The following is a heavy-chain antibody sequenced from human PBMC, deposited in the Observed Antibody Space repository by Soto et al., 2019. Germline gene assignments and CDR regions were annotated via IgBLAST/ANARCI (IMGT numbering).Heavy chain of an antibody. J-gene: IGHJ3*02. CDR2: ISAYNGNT. Sequence: GASVKVSCKASGYTFTSYAVRWVRQAPGQGLEWIGWISAYNGNTNYAQKLQGRVTMTTDTSTSTAYMELRSLRSDDTAVYYCARVDSRITMIVVVQNAFDIWGQGTMVTVSS. CDR3: ARVDSRITMIVVVQNAFDI. V-gene: IGHV1-18*01. CDR1: GYTFTSYA. D-gene: IGHD3-22*01.